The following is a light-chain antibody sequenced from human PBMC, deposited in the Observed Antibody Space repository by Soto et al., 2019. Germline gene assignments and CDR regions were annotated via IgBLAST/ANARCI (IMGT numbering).Light chain of an antibody. CDR1: QTISGT. V-gene: IGKV3-11*01. Sequence: EIVMTQSPVTLSVSTGRRATLSCRASQTISGTLAWYQQKPGQAPRLLIHGASTRAPGFPARFSGSGSGTDFTLTISSLEPEDFAVYYCQQRSNWPQAFGGGTRLEIK. J-gene: IGKJ5*01. CDR2: GAS. CDR3: QQRSNWPQA.